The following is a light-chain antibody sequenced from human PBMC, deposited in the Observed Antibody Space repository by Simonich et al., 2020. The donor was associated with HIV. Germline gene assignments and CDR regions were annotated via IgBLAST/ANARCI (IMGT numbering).Light chain of an antibody. V-gene: IGLV2-14*01. CDR3: CSYTSSSTWV. CDR1: TNDVGGYNY. CDR2: DVS. Sequence: QSALTQPPSASGSPGQSVTISCTGTTNDVGGYNYVSWYQQHPGKAPKLMIYDVSKRPSGVSVRFSGSKSGNTASLAISGLQAEDEADYYCCSYTSSSTWVFGGGTKLTVL. J-gene: IGLJ3*02.